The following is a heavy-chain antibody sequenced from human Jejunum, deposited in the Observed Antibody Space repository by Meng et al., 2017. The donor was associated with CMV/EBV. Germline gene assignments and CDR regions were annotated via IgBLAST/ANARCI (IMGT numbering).Heavy chain of an antibody. CDR1: DYY. J-gene: IGHJ6*02. CDR3: AGSTVHCNSTRCYRYIMDV. V-gene: IGHV3-11*04. CDR2: ISDSGYTI. Sequence: DYYMTWVRQAPGKGLEWVSYISDSGYTIYYRESVKGRFTISRDNAKNSVSLQMKSLRAEDTAVYYCAGSTVHCNSTRCYRYIMDVWGQGTTVTVSS. D-gene: IGHD2/OR15-2a*01.